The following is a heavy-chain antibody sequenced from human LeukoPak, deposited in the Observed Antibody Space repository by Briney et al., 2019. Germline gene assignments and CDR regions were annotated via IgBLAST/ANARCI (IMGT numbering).Heavy chain of an antibody. CDR1: GFTFSNYE. V-gene: IGHV3-48*03. Sequence: GGSLRLSCAASGFTFSNYEMNWVRQAPGKGLEWISFISSSGTTIYYADSVKGRFTISRDNAKNSLYLQMNSLRVEDTAIYYCARTLRNSFGYGNYWGQGTRVTVSS. CDR3: ARTLRNSFGYGNY. J-gene: IGHJ4*02. D-gene: IGHD5-18*01. CDR2: ISSSGTTI.